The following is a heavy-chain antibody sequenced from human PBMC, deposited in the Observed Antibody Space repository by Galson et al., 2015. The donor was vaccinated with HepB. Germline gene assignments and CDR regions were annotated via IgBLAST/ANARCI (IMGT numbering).Heavy chain of an antibody. Sequence: SVKVSCKASGYTFTGYYIHWVRQAPGQGLEWMGRINPNSGGTNYAQKFQDRVTMTRNTSISTVYMELSRLRSDDTAVYYCARDYQEYRSSFPYWGQGTLVTVSS. J-gene: IGHJ4*02. CDR3: ARDYQEYRSSFPY. CDR1: GYTFTGYY. CDR2: INPNSGGT. D-gene: IGHD6-13*01. V-gene: IGHV1-2*06.